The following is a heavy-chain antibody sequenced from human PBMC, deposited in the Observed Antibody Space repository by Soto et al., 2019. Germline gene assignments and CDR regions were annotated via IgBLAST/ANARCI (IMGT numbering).Heavy chain of an antibody. J-gene: IGHJ4*02. CDR1: GGSISSSNW. CDR2: IYHSGST. CDR3: ASAKYNWNYCYFDY. V-gene: IGHV4-4*02. Sequence: PSETLSLTCAVSGGSISSSNWWSWVRQPPGKGLEWIGEIYHSGSTNYNPSLKSRVTISVDKSKNQFSLKLSSVTAADTAVYYCASAKYNWNYCYFDYWGQGTLVTVSS. D-gene: IGHD1-7*01.